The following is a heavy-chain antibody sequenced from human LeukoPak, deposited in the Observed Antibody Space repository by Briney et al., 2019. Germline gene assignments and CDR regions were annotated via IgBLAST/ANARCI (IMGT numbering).Heavy chain of an antibody. CDR1: GFTFSSYS. CDR3: ARESSIFLPYFDY. CDR2: ISSSSSYI. J-gene: IGHJ4*02. D-gene: IGHD3-9*01. Sequence: KAGGSLRLSCAASGFTFSSYSMNWVRQAPGKGLEWVSSISSSSSYIYYADSVKGRFTISRDNAKNSLYLQMNSLRSDDTAVYYCARESSIFLPYFDYWGQGTLVTVSS. V-gene: IGHV3-21*04.